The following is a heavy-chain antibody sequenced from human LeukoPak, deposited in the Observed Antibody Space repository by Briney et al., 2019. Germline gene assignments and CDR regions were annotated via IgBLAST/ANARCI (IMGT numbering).Heavy chain of an antibody. D-gene: IGHD3-9*01. Sequence: PSETLSLTCTVSGGSISSYYWSWIRQPPGKGLEWIGYIYYSGSTNYNPSLKSRVTISVDTSKNQFSLKLSSVTAADTAVYYCARGLRYFDWNLGPRPNYFDYWGQGTLVTVSS. J-gene: IGHJ4*02. V-gene: IGHV4-59*12. CDR1: GGSISSYY. CDR3: ARGLRYFDWNLGPRPNYFDY. CDR2: IYYSGST.